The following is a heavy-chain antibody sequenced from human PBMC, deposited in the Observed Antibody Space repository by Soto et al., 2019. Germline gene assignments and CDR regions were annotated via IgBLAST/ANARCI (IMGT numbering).Heavy chain of an antibody. V-gene: IGHV4-34*01. CDR1: GGSFSGYY. CDR3: ARIFGGLNYGWFDP. Sequence: QVQLQQWGAGLLKPSETLSLTCAVYGGSFSGYYWSWIRQPPGKGLEWIGEINHSGSTNYNPSLKSRVTISVDTSKNQFSLKLSSVTAADTAVYYCARIFGGLNYGWFDPWGQGTLVTVPS. J-gene: IGHJ5*02. D-gene: IGHD3-3*01. CDR2: INHSGST.